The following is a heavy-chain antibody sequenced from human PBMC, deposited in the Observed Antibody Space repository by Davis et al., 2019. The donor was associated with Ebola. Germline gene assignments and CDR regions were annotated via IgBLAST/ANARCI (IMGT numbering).Heavy chain of an antibody. CDR2: IYPGDSDT. D-gene: IGHD3-22*01. CDR1: GYSFTSYW. Sequence: PGGSLRLSCKGSGYSFTSYWIGWVRQMPGKGLEWMGIIYPGDSDTRYSPSFQGQVTISADKSISTAYLQWSSLKASDTAMYYCARLYSSGYGKPPVQDAFDIWGQGTMVTVSS. J-gene: IGHJ3*02. CDR3: ARLYSSGYGKPPVQDAFDI. V-gene: IGHV5-51*01.